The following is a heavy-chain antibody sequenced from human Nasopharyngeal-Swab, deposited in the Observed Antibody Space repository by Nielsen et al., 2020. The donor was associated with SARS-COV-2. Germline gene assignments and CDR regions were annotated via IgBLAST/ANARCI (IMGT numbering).Heavy chain of an antibody. CDR3: ARERVRGGIWNYYYYYMDV. J-gene: IGHJ6*03. V-gene: IGHV4-39*07. CDR2: IYYSGSP. Sequence: SETLSLTCTVSGGSISSSSYYWGWIRQPPGKGLEWNGSIYYSGSPYYNPSLKIRVTISVDTSKNQFSLKLSSVTAADTAVYYYARERVRGGIWNYYYYYMDVWGKETTVTVSS. CDR1: GGSISSSSYY. D-gene: IGHD3-10*01.